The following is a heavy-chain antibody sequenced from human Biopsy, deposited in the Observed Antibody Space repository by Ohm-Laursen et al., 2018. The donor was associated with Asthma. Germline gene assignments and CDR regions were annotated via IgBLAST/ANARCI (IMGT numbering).Heavy chain of an antibody. CDR1: GDSITSGGCC. J-gene: IGHJ4*02. CDR2: IHHSGTS. D-gene: IGHD3-22*01. CDR3: AGMPRRSGSYFVDY. Sequence: SQTLSLTCTVSGDSITSGGCCWNWIRQHPGKGLEWIGYIHHSGTSYFNPSLKSRVSFSRDTSKNQFSLRLSSVTAADTAMYYCAGMPRRSGSYFVDYWGQGTLVTVSS. V-gene: IGHV4-31*03.